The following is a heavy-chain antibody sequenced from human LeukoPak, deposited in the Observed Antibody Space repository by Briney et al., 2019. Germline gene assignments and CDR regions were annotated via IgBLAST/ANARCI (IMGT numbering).Heavy chain of an antibody. CDR1: GYSFTNYA. D-gene: IGHD6-13*01. V-gene: IGHV7-4-1*02. Sequence: ASVKVSCKASGYSFTNYAMNWVRQAPGQGLEWMGWINTNTGNPTYAQGFTGRFVFSLDTSVSTAYLQISSLKAEDTAVYYCAREGIAAAGTSWFDPWGQGTLVTVSS. CDR2: INTNTGNP. J-gene: IGHJ5*02. CDR3: AREGIAAAGTSWFDP.